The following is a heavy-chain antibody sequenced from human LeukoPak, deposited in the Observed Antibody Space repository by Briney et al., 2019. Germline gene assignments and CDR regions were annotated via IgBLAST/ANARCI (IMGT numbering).Heavy chain of an antibody. V-gene: IGHV3-7*01. CDR2: IKEDGSEK. CDR1: GFSFSSYW. D-gene: IGHD6-19*01. CDR3: ARSVDLDY. Sequence: GGSLRLSCAASGFSFSSYWMSWVRQAPGKGLEWVANIKEDGSEKYYVDSVKGRFTISRDNAENSLDLQMNSLRAEDTAVYFCARSVDLDYWGQGTLVTVSS. J-gene: IGHJ4*02.